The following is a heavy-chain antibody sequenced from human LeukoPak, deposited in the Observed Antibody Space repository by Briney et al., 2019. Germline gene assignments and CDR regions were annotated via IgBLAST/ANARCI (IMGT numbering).Heavy chain of an antibody. CDR1: GFTFSDYY. J-gene: IGHJ6*02. CDR3: ARGLLEWWQYYCYGMDV. D-gene: IGHD3-3*01. Sequence: PGGSLRLSCAASGFTFSDYYMSWIRQAPGKGLEWVSYISSSGSTIYYADSVKGRFTISRDNAKNSLYLQMNSLRAEDTAVYYCARGLLEWWQYYCYGMDVWGQGTTVTVSS. CDR2: ISSSGSTI. V-gene: IGHV3-11*01.